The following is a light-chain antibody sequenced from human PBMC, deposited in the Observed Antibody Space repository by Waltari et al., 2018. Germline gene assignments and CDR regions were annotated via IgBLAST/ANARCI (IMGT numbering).Light chain of an antibody. V-gene: IGKV2-28*01. Sequence: DIVMTQSPDSLAVSLGERATISCKSSQSVLHRSNNKNYLAWYLQKPGQSPQLLIYLGSNRAYGVPGRFSGSGSGTDFTLKISRVEAEDVGVYYCMQALQTLWTFGQGTKVEIK. CDR1: QSVLHRSNNKNY. CDR3: MQALQTLWT. CDR2: LGS. J-gene: IGKJ1*01.